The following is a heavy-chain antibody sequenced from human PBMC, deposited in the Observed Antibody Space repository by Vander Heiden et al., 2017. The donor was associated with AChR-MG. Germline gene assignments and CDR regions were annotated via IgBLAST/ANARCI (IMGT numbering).Heavy chain of an antibody. CDR1: CGSISSSSYY. J-gene: IGHJ2*01. CDR3: ARHPGDYGDYVGFWYFDL. Sequence: LQLQESGPGLVKPSETLSLTCTVSCGSISSSSYYWGWIRQPPGKGRGWIGSIYYSGSTYYNPSLKSRVTISVDTSKNQFSLKLSSVTAADTAVYYCARHPGDYGDYVGFWYFDLWGRGTLVTVSS. D-gene: IGHD4-17*01. V-gene: IGHV4-39*01. CDR2: IYYSGST.